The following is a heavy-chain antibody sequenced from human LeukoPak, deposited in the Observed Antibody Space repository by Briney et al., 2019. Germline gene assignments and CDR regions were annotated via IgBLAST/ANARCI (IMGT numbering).Heavy chain of an antibody. D-gene: IGHD3-22*01. V-gene: IGHV1-18*01. CDR2: LSAYNGNT. CDR1: GCTFTSYG. J-gene: IGHJ5*02. CDR3: ARDGRHRYYYDSSGFYGGWFDP. Sequence: ASVKVSCQASGCTFTSYGISWVRQAPGQGLEWMGWLSAYNGNTNYAQKLQGRVTMTTDTSTSTAYMELRSLRSDDTAVYYCARDGRHRYYYDSSGFYGGWFDPWGQGTLVTVSS.